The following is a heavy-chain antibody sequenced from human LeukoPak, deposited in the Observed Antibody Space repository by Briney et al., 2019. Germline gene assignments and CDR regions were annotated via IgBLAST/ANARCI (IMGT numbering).Heavy chain of an antibody. CDR2: ISGSGGST. Sequence: GGSLRLSCAASGFTFSSYAMSWVRQAPGKGLEWVSAISGSGGSTYYADSVKGRFTISRDNSKNTLYLQMNSLRAEDTAVYYCARDREMYSSGPRDWGQGTLVTVSS. J-gene: IGHJ4*02. CDR3: ARDREMYSSGPRD. CDR1: GFTFSSYA. D-gene: IGHD6-19*01. V-gene: IGHV3-23*01.